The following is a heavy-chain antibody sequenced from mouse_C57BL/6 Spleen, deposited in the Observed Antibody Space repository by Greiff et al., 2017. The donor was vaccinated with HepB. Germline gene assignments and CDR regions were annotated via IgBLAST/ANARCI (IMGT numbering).Heavy chain of an antibody. V-gene: IGHV1-19*01. CDR1: GYTFTDYY. Sequence: EVQLQQSGPVLVKPGASVKMSCKASGYTFTDYYMNWVKQSHGKSLEWIGVINPYNGGTSYNQKFKGKATLTVDKSSSTAYMELNSLTSEDSAVYYCASEESSGYRYAMDYWGQGTSVTVSS. J-gene: IGHJ4*01. CDR3: ASEESSGYRYAMDY. CDR2: INPYNGGT. D-gene: IGHD3-2*02.